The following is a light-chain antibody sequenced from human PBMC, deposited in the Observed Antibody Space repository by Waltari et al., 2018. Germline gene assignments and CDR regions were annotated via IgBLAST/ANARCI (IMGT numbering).Light chain of an antibody. J-gene: IGLJ3*02. Sequence: SALTQPASVSGSPGQSTTISCPGTSSDVADYYYVSWYQQRPGKAPKVVIYDVNNRPSGISNRFSGSKSGNTASLTISGLQDEDEADYFCSSYTTSATWVFGGGTKLTVL. CDR1: SSDVADYYY. CDR2: DVN. CDR3: SSYTTSATWV. V-gene: IGLV2-14*03.